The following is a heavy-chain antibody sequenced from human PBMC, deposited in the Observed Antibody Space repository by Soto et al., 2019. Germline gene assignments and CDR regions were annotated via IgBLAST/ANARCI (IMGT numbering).Heavy chain of an antibody. D-gene: IGHD6-13*01. CDR3: ATSFIAAYALEV. CDR2: IDPSDSYT. CDR1: GYSFTSYW. V-gene: IGHV5-10-1*01. J-gene: IGHJ6*02. Sequence: GESLKISCKGSGYSFTSYWIEWVRQMPGKGLEWMGRIDPSDSYTNYSPSFQGHVTISADNSVRTAYLQWNSLKASDTAMYYCATSFIAAYALEVWGQGTTVTVSS.